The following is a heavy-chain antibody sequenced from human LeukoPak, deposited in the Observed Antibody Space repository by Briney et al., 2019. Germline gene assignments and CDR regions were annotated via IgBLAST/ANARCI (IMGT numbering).Heavy chain of an antibody. D-gene: IGHD3-9*01. Sequence: PGGSLRLSCAASEFSFSSSGMHWVRQAPGKGPEWVAFTRFDDSYKAYGDSVKGRFTISRDNSKNTLYMQMNSLRAEDTAVYYCAKSSDLLTGYYSYFEYWGHGTLVTVAS. CDR1: EFSFSSSG. J-gene: IGHJ4*01. CDR2: TRFDDSYK. CDR3: AKSSDLLTGYYSYFEY. V-gene: IGHV3-30*02.